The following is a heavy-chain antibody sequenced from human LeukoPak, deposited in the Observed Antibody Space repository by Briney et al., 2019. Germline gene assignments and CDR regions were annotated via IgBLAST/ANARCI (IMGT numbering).Heavy chain of an antibody. CDR1: GYTFTSYG. D-gene: IGHD6-19*01. V-gene: IGHV1-18*01. CDR2: ISAYNGNT. CDR3: ASVDLIAVAGTEYFQH. J-gene: IGHJ1*01. Sequence: RASVKVSCKASGYTFTSYGISWVRQAPGQGLEWMGWISAYNGNTNYAQKLQGRVTMTTDTSTSTAYMELRSLRAEDTAVYYCASVDLIAVAGTEYFQHWGQGTLVTVSS.